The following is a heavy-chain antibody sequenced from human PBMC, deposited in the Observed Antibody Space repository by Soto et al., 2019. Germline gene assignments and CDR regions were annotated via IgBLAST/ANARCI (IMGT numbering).Heavy chain of an antibody. CDR3: ASSPRDPYDGSGYYLGYYLAY. J-gene: IGHJ4*02. D-gene: IGHD3-22*01. V-gene: IGHV1-69*02. CDR2: IIPILGLA. CDR1: GGTFSSYA. Sequence: QVQLVQSGAEVKKPGSSVKVSCKASGGTFSSYAISWVRQAPGQGLEWMGRIIPILGLANYAQKFQGRVTITADNSASTAYLELGSVRSEGTAADYCASSPRDPYDGSGYYLGYYLAYWGQGTLVTVCS.